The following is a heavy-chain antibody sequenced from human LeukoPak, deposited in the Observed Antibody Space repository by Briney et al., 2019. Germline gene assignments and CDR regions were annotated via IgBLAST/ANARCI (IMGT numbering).Heavy chain of an antibody. CDR3: ARGRRTLIVGATRNAFDV. CDR2: ISSDGSNK. CDR1: GFTFSSYE. J-gene: IGHJ3*01. Sequence: PGGSLRLSCAASGFTFSSYEMNWVRQAPGKGLEWVAFISSDGSNKYYADSVKGRFSISRDNSKNTLYLQMNSLRPEDTAVYYCARGRRTLIVGATRNAFDVWGQGTIVTVSS. D-gene: IGHD1-26*01. V-gene: IGHV3-30*04.